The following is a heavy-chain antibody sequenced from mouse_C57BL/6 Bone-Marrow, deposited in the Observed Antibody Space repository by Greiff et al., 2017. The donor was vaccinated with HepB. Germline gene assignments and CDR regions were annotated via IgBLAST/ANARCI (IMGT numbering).Heavy chain of an antibody. Sequence: VQLQQSDAELVKPGASVKISCKVSGYTFTDHTIHWVKQRPEQGLEWIGWIDPENGDTEYASKFQGKATITADTSSNTAYLQLSSLTSEDTAVYYCTEGGYCGSSYCWYFDVWGRGTTVTVSS. V-gene: IGHV14-4*01. CDR1: GYTFTDHT. J-gene: IGHJ1*03. CDR3: TEGGYCGSSYCWYFDV. CDR2: IDPENGDT. D-gene: IGHD1-1*01.